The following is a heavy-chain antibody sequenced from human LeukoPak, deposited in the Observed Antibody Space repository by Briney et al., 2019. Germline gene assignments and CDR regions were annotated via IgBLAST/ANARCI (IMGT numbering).Heavy chain of an antibody. V-gene: IGHV4-59*12. Sequence: PSETLSLTCTVSGGSISNYYWSWIRQPPGKGLEWIGYIHYSGSTNNNPSLKSRVTISVDTSKNQFSLKLTSLTAADTAVYYCAREGQQLVPPFDHWGQGNLVTVSS. D-gene: IGHD6-6*01. CDR3: AREGQQLVPPFDH. J-gene: IGHJ4*02. CDR1: GGSISNYY. CDR2: IHYSGST.